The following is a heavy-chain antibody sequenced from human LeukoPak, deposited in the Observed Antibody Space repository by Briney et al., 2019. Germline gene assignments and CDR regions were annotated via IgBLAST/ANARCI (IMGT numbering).Heavy chain of an antibody. CDR1: GGSISSSSYY. V-gene: IGHV4-39*01. D-gene: IGHD3-22*01. CDR3: ASSLYYYDSSGYYLLEGFDY. J-gene: IGHJ4*02. CDR2: IYYSGST. Sequence: PSETLPLTCTVSGGSISSSSYYWGWIRQPPGKGLEWIGSIYYSGSTYYNPSLKSRVTISVDTSKNQFSLKLSSVTAADTAVYYCASSLYYYDSSGYYLLEGFDYWGQGTLVTVSS.